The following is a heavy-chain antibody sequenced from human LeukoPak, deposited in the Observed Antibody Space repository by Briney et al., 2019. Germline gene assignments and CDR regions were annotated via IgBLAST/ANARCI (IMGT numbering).Heavy chain of an antibody. V-gene: IGHV3-74*01. Sequence: GGSLRLSCAASGFTFSSHSMNWVRQAPGKGLVWVSRINSDGSSTSYADSVKGRFTISRDNAKNTLYLQMNSLRAEDTAVYYCARDGGIGWFDPWGQGTLVTVSS. CDR2: INSDGSST. J-gene: IGHJ5*02. D-gene: IGHD2-15*01. CDR1: GFTFSSHS. CDR3: ARDGGIGWFDP.